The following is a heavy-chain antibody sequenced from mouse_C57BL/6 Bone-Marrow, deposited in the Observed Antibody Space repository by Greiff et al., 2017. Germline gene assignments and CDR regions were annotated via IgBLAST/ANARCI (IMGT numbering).Heavy chain of an antibody. Sequence: VKLMESGAELARPGASVKLSCKASGYTFTSYCISWVKQRTGQGLEWIGEIYPRSGNTYYNEKFKGKATLTADKSSSTAYMGLRSLTSEDSAVYFSASYYYSNFGYWGQGTTRPGS. J-gene: IGHJ2*01. CDR3: ASYYYSNFGY. V-gene: IGHV1-81*01. D-gene: IGHD2-5*01. CDR2: IYPRSGNT. CDR1: GYTFTSYC.